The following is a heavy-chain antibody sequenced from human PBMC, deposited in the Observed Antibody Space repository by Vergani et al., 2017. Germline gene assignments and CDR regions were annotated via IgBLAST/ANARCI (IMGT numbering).Heavy chain of an antibody. CDR3: ARGLRFLEWLNYFDY. CDR1: GFTFSSYA. J-gene: IGHJ4*02. D-gene: IGHD3-3*01. Sequence: VQLVESGGGVVQPGRSLRLSCAASGFTFSSYAMSWVRQAPGKGLEWVSAISGSGGSTYYADSVKGRFTISRDNSKNTLYLQMNSLRAEDTALYYCARGLRFLEWLNYFDYWGQGTLVTVSS. V-gene: IGHV3-23*04. CDR2: ISGSGGST.